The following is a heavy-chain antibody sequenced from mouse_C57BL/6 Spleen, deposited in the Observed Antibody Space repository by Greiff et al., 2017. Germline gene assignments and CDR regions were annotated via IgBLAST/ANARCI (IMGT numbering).Heavy chain of an antibody. D-gene: IGHD2-5*01. CDR3: ASGGVTTRNWFAY. J-gene: IGHJ3*01. V-gene: IGHV1-55*01. CDR2: IYPGSGST. Sequence: QVQLQQPGAELVKPGASVKMSCKASGYTFTSYWITWVKQRPGQGLEWIGDIYPGSGSTNYNEKFKSKATLTVDTSSSTAYMQLSSLTSEDSAVYYCASGGVTTRNWFAYWGQGTLVTVSA. CDR1: GYTFTSYW.